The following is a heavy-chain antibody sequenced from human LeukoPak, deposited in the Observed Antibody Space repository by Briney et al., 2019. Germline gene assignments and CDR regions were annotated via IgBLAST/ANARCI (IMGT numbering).Heavy chain of an antibody. CDR2: IYTSGST. V-gene: IGHV4-61*02. Sequence: PSQTLSLTCTVSGGSISSGSYYWSWIRQPAGKGLEWIGRIYTSGSTNYNPSLKSRVTISVDTSKNQFSLKLSSVTAADTAVYYCAGVSDYGDYSFDYWGQGTLVTVSS. D-gene: IGHD4-17*01. CDR1: GGSISSGSYY. CDR3: AGVSDYGDYSFDY. J-gene: IGHJ4*02.